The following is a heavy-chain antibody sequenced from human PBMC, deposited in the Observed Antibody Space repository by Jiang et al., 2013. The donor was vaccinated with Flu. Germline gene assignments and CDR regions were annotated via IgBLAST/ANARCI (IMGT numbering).Heavy chain of an antibody. J-gene: IGHJ4*02. CDR2: IYWNDDK. Sequence: EWLALIYWNDDKRYSPSLKSRLTITKDTSKNQVVLTMTNMDPVDTATYYCAHRLSYSSSWYRPFDYWGQGTLVTVSS. V-gene: IGHV2-5*01. D-gene: IGHD6-13*01. CDR3: AHRLSYSSSWYRPFDY.